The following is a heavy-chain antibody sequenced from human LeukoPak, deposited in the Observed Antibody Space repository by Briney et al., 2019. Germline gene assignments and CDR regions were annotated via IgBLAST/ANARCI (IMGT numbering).Heavy chain of an antibody. V-gene: IGHV1-18*01. D-gene: IGHD3-3*01. CDR2: ISAYNGNT. J-gene: IGHJ4*02. Sequence: ASVKVSCKASGYTFATYGISWVRQAPGQGLEWMGWISAYNGNTNYDQKLQARVTLTTDTSTSTAYMELRSLRSDDTAVYYCARDRRDFWSGYYPDYWGQGTLVTVSS. CDR1: GYTFATYG. CDR3: ARDRRDFWSGYYPDY.